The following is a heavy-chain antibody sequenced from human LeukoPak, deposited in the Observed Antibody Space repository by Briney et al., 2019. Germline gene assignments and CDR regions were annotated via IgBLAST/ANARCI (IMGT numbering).Heavy chain of an antibody. J-gene: IGHJ4*02. CDR2: INHSGST. Sequence: SETLSLTCAVYGGSFSGYYWSWIRQPPGKGPEWIGEINHSGSTNYNPSLKSRVTISVDTSKNQFSLKLSSVTAADTAVYYCARGGGGTWYFDYWGQGTLVTVSS. CDR1: GGSFSGYY. D-gene: IGHD2-15*01. CDR3: ARGGGGTWYFDY. V-gene: IGHV4-34*01.